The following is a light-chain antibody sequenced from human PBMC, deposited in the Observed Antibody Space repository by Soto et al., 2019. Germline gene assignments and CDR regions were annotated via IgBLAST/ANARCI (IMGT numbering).Light chain of an antibody. CDR2: DSS. CDR3: QQRSDWPST. CDR1: QSVGTY. V-gene: IGKV3-11*01. J-gene: IGKJ4*01. Sequence: EIVLTQSPATLSLSPGERATLSCRASQSVGTYFAWYQQKPGQAPRLLIYDSSNRATGIPARFSGSGPGTDFTLTISSLEPEDFAVYYCQQRSDWPSTFGGGTKVEIK.